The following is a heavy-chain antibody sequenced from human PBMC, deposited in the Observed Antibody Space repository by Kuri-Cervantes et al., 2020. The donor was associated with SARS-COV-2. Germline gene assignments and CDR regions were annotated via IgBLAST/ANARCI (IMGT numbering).Heavy chain of an antibody. V-gene: IGHV3-7*01. CDR3: ARGSSSTYFDY. CDR1: GFTFSSYW. CDR2: IKQDGSEK. J-gene: IGHJ4*02. D-gene: IGHD6-6*01. Sequence: GESLKISCAASGFTFSSYWMSWVRQAPGKGLEWVANIKQDGSEKYYVDSVKGRFTISRDNAKNSLYPQMNSLRAEDTAVYYCARGSSSTYFDYWGQGTLVTVSS.